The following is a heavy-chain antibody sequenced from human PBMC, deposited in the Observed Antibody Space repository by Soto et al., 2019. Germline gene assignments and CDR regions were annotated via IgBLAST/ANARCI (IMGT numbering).Heavy chain of an antibody. CDR2: IKQDGSEK. J-gene: IGHJ4*02. V-gene: IGHV3-7*03. Sequence: PGGSLRLSCAASVFTFSSYWMSLVRQAPGKGLECVANIKQDGSEKYYVDSVKGRFTISRDNAKNSLYLQMNSLRAEDTAVYYCERGDCGGDCFEYWGQGTLVTLSS. CDR3: ERGDCGGDCFEY. D-gene: IGHD2-21*01. CDR1: VFTFSSYW.